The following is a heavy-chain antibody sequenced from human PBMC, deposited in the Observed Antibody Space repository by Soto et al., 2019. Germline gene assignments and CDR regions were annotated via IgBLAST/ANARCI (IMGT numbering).Heavy chain of an antibody. CDR2: IYYSGST. D-gene: IGHD3-22*01. Sequence: SETLSLTCTVSGGSISSGDYYWSWIRQPPGKGLEWIGYIYYSGSTYYNPSLKSRVTISVDTSKNQFSLKLSSVTAADTAVYYCARVRDYYDSSGYHNWFDPWGQGTLVTVSS. V-gene: IGHV4-30-4*01. CDR3: ARVRDYYDSSGYHNWFDP. J-gene: IGHJ5*02. CDR1: GGSISSGDYY.